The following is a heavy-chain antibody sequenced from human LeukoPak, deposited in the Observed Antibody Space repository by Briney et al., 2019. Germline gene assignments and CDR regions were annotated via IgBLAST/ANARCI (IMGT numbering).Heavy chain of an antibody. CDR1: GFTFSSYA. D-gene: IGHD2-2*01. Sequence: GGSLRLSCVASGFTFSSYAMSWVRQAPGKGLEWVSVVSGGGHNTYYADSVKGRFTMSRDNSKRTVYLQMNSLRAEDTAVYYCARSGYCGSSTSCYPDYYYGLDVWGQGTTVTVSS. J-gene: IGHJ6*02. CDR3: ARSGYCGSSTSCYPDYYYGLDV. CDR2: VSGGGHNT. V-gene: IGHV3-23*01.